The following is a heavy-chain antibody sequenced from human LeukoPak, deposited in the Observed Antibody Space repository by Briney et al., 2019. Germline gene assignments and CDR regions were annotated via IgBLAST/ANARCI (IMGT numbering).Heavy chain of an antibody. CDR3: AREGHYGNDAFDV. D-gene: IGHD4-17*01. V-gene: IGHV3-7*01. J-gene: IGHJ3*01. Sequence: GGSLRLSCAVSGFTFSRFWMSWIRQAPGKGLEWVAHINQDRSQTYCVDSVKGRFTISRDNTKNSLFLVMNNLRVEDTAVYYCAREGHYGNDAFDVWDQGTLVTVSS. CDR1: GFTFSRFW. CDR2: INQDRSQT.